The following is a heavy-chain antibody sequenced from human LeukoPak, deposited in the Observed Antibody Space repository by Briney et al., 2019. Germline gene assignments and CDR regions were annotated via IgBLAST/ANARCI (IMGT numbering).Heavy chain of an antibody. V-gene: IGHV3-11*04. D-gene: IGHD3-10*02. Sequence: PGGSLRLSCAASGFTFSDYFMSWIRQAPGKGLEWVSHISSTGTIYYADSVKGRATISRDNAKKSLYLQMNSLRAEDTAVYYCAELGITMIGGVWGKGTTVTISS. CDR1: GFTFSDYF. J-gene: IGHJ6*04. CDR2: ISSTGTI. CDR3: AELGITMIGGV.